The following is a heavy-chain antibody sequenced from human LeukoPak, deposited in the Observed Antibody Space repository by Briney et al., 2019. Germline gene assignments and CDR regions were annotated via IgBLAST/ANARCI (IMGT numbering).Heavy chain of an antibody. Sequence: ASVKVSCKASGYTFTSYGISWVRQAPGQGLEWMGWISAYNGNTNYAQELQGRVTMTTDTSTSTAYMELRSLRSDDTAVYYCARDHLADYYDSSGYYDYWGQGTLVTVSS. CDR3: ARDHLADYYDSSGYYDY. CDR1: GYTFTSYG. V-gene: IGHV1-18*01. D-gene: IGHD3-22*01. CDR2: ISAYNGNT. J-gene: IGHJ4*02.